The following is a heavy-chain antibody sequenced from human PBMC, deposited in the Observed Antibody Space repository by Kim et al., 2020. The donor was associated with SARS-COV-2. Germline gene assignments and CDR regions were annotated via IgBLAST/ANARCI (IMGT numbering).Heavy chain of an antibody. CDR3: ARRRYTYALFDY. CDR2: ISYSGST. Sequence: SETLSLTCTVSGASISGSTYYWGWIRQPPGKGLEWIGSISYSGSTYYNPSLKSRVTISVDTSKNQFSLELSSVTAADTAVFYCARRRYTYALFDYWGQGT. CDR1: GASISGSTYY. J-gene: IGHJ4*02. V-gene: IGHV4-39*01. D-gene: IGHD5-18*01.